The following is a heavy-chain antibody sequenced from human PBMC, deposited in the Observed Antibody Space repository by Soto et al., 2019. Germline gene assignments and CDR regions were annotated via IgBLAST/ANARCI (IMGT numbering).Heavy chain of an antibody. CDR1: GGSFSGYY. CDR2: INHSGST. J-gene: IGHJ5*02. D-gene: IGHD6-6*01. Sequence: QVQLQQWGAGLLKPSETLSLTCAVYGGSFSGYYWSWIRQPPGKGLEWIGEINHSGSTNYNPSLERPVTVSLEASKNHFSLELSSVIAAVAAVYYCARGPKRQLERRGWFDPWGQGTLVTVSS. V-gene: IGHV4-34*01. CDR3: ARGPKRQLERRGWFDP.